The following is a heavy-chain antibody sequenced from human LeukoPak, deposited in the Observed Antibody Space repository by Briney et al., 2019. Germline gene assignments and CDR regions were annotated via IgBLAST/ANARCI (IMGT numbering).Heavy chain of an antibody. CDR3: AKAAADTYYRVCDY. D-gene: IGHD4/OR15-4a*01. CDR1: GFTFSSYA. J-gene: IGHJ4*02. V-gene: IGHV3-23*01. Sequence: GGSLRLSCAASGFTFSSYAMSWVRQAPGKGLEWVSGITDSGGNTYYADSVKGRFTISRDNSNNMVYLQMNSLRAEDMAKYYCAKAAADTYYRVCDYWGQGILVTVSS. CDR2: ITDSGGNT.